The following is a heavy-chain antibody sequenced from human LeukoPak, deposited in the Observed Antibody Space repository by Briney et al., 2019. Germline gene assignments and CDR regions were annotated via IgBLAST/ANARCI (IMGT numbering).Heavy chain of an antibody. CDR3: ARTRWYYHDSNGYMTYFDY. CDR2: IIPIFGTA. CDR1: GGTFSSYA. J-gene: IGHJ4*02. D-gene: IGHD3-22*01. V-gene: IGHV1-69*13. Sequence: SVKVSCKASGGTFSSYAISWVRQAPGQGLEWMGGIIPIFGTANYAQKFQGRVTITADESTSTAYMELSSLRSEDTAVYYCARTRWYYHDSNGYMTYFDYWGQGTLVTVSS.